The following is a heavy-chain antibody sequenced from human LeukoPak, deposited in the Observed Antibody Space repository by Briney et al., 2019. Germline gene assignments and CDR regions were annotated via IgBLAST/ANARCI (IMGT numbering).Heavy chain of an antibody. V-gene: IGHV1-69*01. CDR2: IIPIFGTA. D-gene: IGHD1-7*01. CDR1: GGTFSSYA. CDR3: GGGGGELEDWPIDY. Sequence: SSVKVSCKASGGTFSSYAISWVRQAPGQGLEWMGGIIPIFGTANYAQKFQGRVTITADESTNTAYMELSSLRSEATAVYYCGGGGGELEDWPIDYWGQGTLVTVSS. J-gene: IGHJ4*02.